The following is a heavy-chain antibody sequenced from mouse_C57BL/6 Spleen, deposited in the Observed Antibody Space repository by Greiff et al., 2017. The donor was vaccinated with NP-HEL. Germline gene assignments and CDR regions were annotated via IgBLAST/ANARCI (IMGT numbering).Heavy chain of an antibody. V-gene: IGHV1-54*01. CDR2: INPGSGGT. CDR3: ASDTVVAPFDY. J-gene: IGHJ2*01. D-gene: IGHD1-1*01. CDR1: GYAFTNYL. Sequence: QVQLKESGAELVRPGTSVKVSCKASGYAFTNYLIEWVKQRPGQGLEWIGVINPGSGGTNYNEKFKGKATLTADKSSSTAYMQLSSLTSEDSAVYFCASDTVVAPFDYWGQGTTLTVSS.